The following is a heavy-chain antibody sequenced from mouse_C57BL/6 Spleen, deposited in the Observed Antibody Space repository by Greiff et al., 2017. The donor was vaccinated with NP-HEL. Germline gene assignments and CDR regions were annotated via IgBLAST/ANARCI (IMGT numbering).Heavy chain of an antibody. CDR2: IRLKSDNYAT. CDR3: TGIPDYYGSSPYAMDY. CDR1: GFTFSNYW. Sequence: EVHLVESGGGLVQPGGSMKLSCVASGFTFSNYWMNWVRQSPEKGLEWVAQIRLKSDNYATHYAASVKGRFTISRDDSKSSVYLQMNNLRTEDTGIYYCTGIPDYYGSSPYAMDYWGQGTSVTVSS. D-gene: IGHD1-1*01. J-gene: IGHJ4*01. V-gene: IGHV6-3*01.